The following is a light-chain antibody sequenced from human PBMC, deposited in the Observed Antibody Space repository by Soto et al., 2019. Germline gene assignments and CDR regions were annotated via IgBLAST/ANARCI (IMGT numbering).Light chain of an antibody. J-gene: IGLJ1*01. V-gene: IGLV3-21*02. CDR3: HVWDSSSEHV. Sequence: SYELTQPPSVSVAPGQTARITCGGNNIGSKSVHWYQQKPGQAPVLVVDDDSGRPSGIPERFSGSNSGNTATLTISRVEAGDEADYFCHVWDSSSEHVFGTGTQLTAL. CDR2: DDS. CDR1: NIGSKS.